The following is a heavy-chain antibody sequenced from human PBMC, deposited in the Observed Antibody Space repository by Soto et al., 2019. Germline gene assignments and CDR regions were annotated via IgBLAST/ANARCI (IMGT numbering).Heavy chain of an antibody. CDR2: IWFDGSKQ. Sequence: QVQLVESGGGVVQPGGSLRLSCAASGLRFSSYGIHWVRQAPGKGLQWVAVIWFDGSKQYYADSVKGRFNISRDNSKNIVYLQMNSLRADDTAVYYCARELLYGSGSRDFHYYGMDVWGQGTTVTVSS. V-gene: IGHV3-33*01. D-gene: IGHD3-10*01. J-gene: IGHJ6*02. CDR1: GLRFSSYG. CDR3: ARELLYGSGSRDFHYYGMDV.